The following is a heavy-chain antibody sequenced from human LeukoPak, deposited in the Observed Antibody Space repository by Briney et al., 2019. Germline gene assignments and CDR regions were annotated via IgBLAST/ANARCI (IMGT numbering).Heavy chain of an antibody. CDR3: TTERGRWLRAS. V-gene: IGHV3-15*01. J-gene: IGHJ4*02. D-gene: IGHD5-24*01. CDR1: GFTFSNAW. Sequence: PGGSLRLSCAASGFTFSNAWMSWVRQAPGKGLEWVGRIKSKTDGGTTDYDAPVKGRFTISRDDSKNTLYLQMNTLKTEDTAVYHCTTERGRWLRASWGQGTLVTVSS. CDR2: IKSKTDGGTT.